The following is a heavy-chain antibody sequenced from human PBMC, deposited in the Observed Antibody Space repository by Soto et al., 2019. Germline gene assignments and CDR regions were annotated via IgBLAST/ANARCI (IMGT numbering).Heavy chain of an antibody. CDR3: ARVNVVLMVYAKRGWFDP. V-gene: IGHV4-31*03. CDR2: IYYSGST. D-gene: IGHD2-8*01. CDR1: GGSISGGGYY. J-gene: IGHJ5*02. Sequence: PSETMSLTCTVSGGSISGGGYYWSWIRQHPGKGLEWIGYIYYSGSTYYNPSLKSRVTISVDTSKNQFSLKLSSVTAADTAVYYCARVNVVLMVYAKRGWFDPWGQGTLVTVSS.